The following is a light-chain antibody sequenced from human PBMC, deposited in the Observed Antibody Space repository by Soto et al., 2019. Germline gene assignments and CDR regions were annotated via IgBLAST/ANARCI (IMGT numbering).Light chain of an antibody. Sequence: EIVLTQSPGTLSLSPGERATLSCRASQTVRSSYLAWYHQKPGQAPRLLIYGASSRATGIPDRFSGSGSGTDFTLSISRLEPEDFAVYYCQQYGSAPFTFGPGTKVDLK. CDR2: GAS. CDR3: QQYGSAPFT. CDR1: QTVRSSY. J-gene: IGKJ3*01. V-gene: IGKV3-20*01.